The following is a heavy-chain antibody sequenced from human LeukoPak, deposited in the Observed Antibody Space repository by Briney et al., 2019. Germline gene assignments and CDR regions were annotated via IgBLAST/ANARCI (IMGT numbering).Heavy chain of an antibody. V-gene: IGHV1-46*01. D-gene: IGHD2-2*01. J-gene: IGHJ4*02. CDR1: GFTSTDYY. CDR2: INPSGGST. Sequence: GASVKVSCTASGFTSTDYYMHWVRQAPGQGLEWMGIINPSGGSTSYAQKFQGRVTMTRDMSTSTVYMELSSLRSEDTAVYYCARAALRADPYYFDYWGQGTLVTVSS. CDR3: ARAALRADPYYFDY.